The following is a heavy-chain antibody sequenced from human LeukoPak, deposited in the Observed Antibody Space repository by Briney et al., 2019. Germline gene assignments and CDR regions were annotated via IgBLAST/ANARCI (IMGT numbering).Heavy chain of an antibody. V-gene: IGHV3-11*04. D-gene: IGHD3-10*01. J-gene: IGHJ6*03. CDR1: GFTFSDYY. CDR3: SSCPSPGCFGESLHNYYYYYYTDV. CDR2: ISSSGSTI. Sequence: GGALRLSCAASGFTFSDYYMSWIRQAPGEGLEWVSYISSSGSTIYSADSVKGRFTISRDNAKNSLYLQMNSLRDEDTALYYSSSCPSPGCFGESLHNYYYYYYTDVWGKGTTVTVSS.